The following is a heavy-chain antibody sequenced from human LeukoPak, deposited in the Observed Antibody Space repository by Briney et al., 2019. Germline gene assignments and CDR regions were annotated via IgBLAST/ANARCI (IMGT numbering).Heavy chain of an antibody. CDR3: ARVYSSSWYPLADY. CDR1: GYTFTSYG. Sequence: GASVKVSCKASGYTFTSYGISWVRQAPGQGLEWMGWISAYNGNTNYAQKLQGRVTTTTDTSTSTAYMELRSLRSDDTAVYYCARVYSSSWYPLADYWGQGTLVTVSS. V-gene: IGHV1-18*01. D-gene: IGHD6-13*01. J-gene: IGHJ4*02. CDR2: ISAYNGNT.